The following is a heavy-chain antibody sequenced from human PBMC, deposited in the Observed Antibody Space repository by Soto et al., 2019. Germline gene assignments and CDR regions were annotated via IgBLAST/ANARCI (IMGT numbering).Heavy chain of an antibody. Sequence: GGSLRLSCAASGFTFSSYGMHWVRQAPGKGLEGVAVIWYNGSSNYCADSVNGRFTISRDNSKNTLYLQMNSLRAEDTAVYYCARDRASSSYYFEYWGQGTLVTVSS. CDR2: IWYNGSSN. CDR1: GFTFSSYG. CDR3: ARDRASSSYYFEY. D-gene: IGHD6-6*01. J-gene: IGHJ4*02. V-gene: IGHV3-33*01.